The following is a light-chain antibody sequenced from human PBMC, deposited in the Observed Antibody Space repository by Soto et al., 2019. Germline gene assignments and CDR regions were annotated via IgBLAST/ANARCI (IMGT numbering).Light chain of an antibody. CDR1: QRISGY. CDR3: QQRSKLPWT. V-gene: IGKV3-11*01. CDR2: DAS. Sequence: EIVLTQSPATLSLSPGERATLSCRASQRISGYLAWYQQKPGQAPRLLIYDASNRATGIPVRFSGSGSGADYTLPLSSLEPEDFAVYYRQQRSKLPWTFGQGTKV. J-gene: IGKJ1*01.